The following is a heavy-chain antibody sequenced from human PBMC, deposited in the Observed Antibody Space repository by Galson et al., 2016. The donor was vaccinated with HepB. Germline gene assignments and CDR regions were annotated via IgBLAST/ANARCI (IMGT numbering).Heavy chain of an antibody. Sequence: SLRLSCAASGFTLSTYWMHWIRQAPGKGLVGDSGLNSDGRRTNYADSVRGRFTTSRDNAKNTLYLQMNSLRVEDTAVYYCARDLGLGDDYWGQGTLVTVSS. CDR1: GFTLSTYW. D-gene: IGHD3-16*01. V-gene: IGHV3-74*01. CDR3: ARDLGLGDDY. CDR2: LNSDGRRT. J-gene: IGHJ4*02.